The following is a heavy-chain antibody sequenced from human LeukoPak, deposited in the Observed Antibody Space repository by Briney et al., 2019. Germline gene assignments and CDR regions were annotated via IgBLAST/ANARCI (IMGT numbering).Heavy chain of an antibody. J-gene: IGHJ4*02. Sequence: PSETLSLTCTVSGYSISSGYYWGWIQQPPGKGLEWIGNIYHTGSTYYNPSLKSRVTISVDTSKNQFSLKLSSVTAADTAVYYCARHPPLDNFDYWGQGTLVTVSS. CDR3: ARHPPLDNFDY. V-gene: IGHV4-38-2*02. CDR2: IYHTGST. CDR1: GYSISSGYY.